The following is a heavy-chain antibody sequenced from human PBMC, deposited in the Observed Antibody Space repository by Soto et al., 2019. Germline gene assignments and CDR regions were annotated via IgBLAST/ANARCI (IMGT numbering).Heavy chain of an antibody. CDR3: ARKGVTGTTWNY. D-gene: IGHD1-7*01. Sequence: QVQLVESGGGLVKPGGSLRLSCAASGFTFSDYYMSWIRQAPGKGLEWVSYISSSGSTIYYGESVKGRLTISRDNAKNPLVLQMNNLRAEDTAVYYCARKGVTGTTWNYWGQGTLVTVSS. CDR1: GFTFSDYY. J-gene: IGHJ4*02. V-gene: IGHV3-11*01. CDR2: ISSSGSTI.